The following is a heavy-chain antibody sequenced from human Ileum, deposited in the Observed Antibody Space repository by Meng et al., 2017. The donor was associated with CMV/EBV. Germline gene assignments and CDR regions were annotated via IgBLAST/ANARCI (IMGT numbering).Heavy chain of an antibody. V-gene: IGHV5-51*01. D-gene: IGHD4-17*01. CDR1: GYSFTRYW. CDR3: ARLRYGDYPDY. CDR2: IYPGDSDT. J-gene: IGHJ4*02. Sequence: CCKGSGYSFTRYWIGWVRQMPGKGMEWMGIIYPGDSDTRYSPSFQGQVTISADKSISTAYLQWSSLKASDTAMYYCARLRYGDYPDYWGQGTLVTVSS.